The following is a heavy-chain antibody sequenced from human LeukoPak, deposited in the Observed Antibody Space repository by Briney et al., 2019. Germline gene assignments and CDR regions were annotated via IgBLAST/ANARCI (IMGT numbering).Heavy chain of an antibody. CDR1: GFSFNTYA. V-gene: IGHV3-23*01. J-gene: IGHJ5*01. CDR2: IWGSGAGT. Sequence: GGSLRLSCVGSGFSFNTYAMHWVRQAPGKGLEWVSTIWGSGAGTKYADSVKGRFTISSDNSRNSLFLQMNSLRPEDTAVYYRAKAGGYCTQADCYPNWFDSWGQGSLVTVSS. CDR3: AKAGGYCTQADCYPNWFDS. D-gene: IGHD2-21*02.